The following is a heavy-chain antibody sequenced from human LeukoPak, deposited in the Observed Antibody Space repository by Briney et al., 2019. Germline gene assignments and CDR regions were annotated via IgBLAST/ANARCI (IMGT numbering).Heavy chain of an antibody. D-gene: IGHD3-10*01. CDR1: GGSISSYY. CDR3: ARRLESGGYNWFDP. V-gene: IGHV4-4*07. CDR2: IYTSGST. Sequence: KPSETLSLTCTVSGGSISSYYWSWIRQPAGKGLEWIGRIYTSGSTNYNPSLKSRVTMSVDTSKNQFSLKLSSVTAADTAVYYCARRLESGGYNWFDPWGQGTLVTVSS. J-gene: IGHJ5*02.